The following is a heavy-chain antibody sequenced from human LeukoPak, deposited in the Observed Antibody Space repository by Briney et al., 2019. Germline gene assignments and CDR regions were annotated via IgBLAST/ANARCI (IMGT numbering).Heavy chain of an antibody. D-gene: IGHD4/OR15-4a*01. CDR1: GFTFSSYW. Sequence: PGGSLRLSCAASGFTFSSYWIHWVRQAPGKGLGWVSRIDNDGSDTIYADSVKGRFTISRDNAKNTLYLEMNSLRAEDTAVYFCARGGPNHGFDFWGQGTMVTVSS. J-gene: IGHJ3*01. V-gene: IGHV3-74*01. CDR3: ARGGPNHGFDF. CDR2: IDNDGSDT.